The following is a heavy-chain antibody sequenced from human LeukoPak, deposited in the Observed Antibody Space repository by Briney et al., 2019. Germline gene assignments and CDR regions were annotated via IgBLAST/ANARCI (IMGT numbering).Heavy chain of an antibody. CDR2: IYYSRTT. D-gene: IGHD3-22*01. CDR3: ARRNDSSGYGIDY. J-gene: IGHJ4*02. CDR1: GGSISGYY. Sequence: SETLSLTCTVSGGSISGYYWTWIRQPPGKGLEWIGYIYYSRTTYYNPSLKSRVTISVDTSKNQFSLKLTSVTAADTAVYYCARRNDSSGYGIDYWGQGTLVTVSS. V-gene: IGHV4-59*08.